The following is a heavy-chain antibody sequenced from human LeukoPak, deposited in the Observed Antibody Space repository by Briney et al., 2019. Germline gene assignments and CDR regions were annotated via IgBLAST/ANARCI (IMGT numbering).Heavy chain of an antibody. CDR1: GGSISSYY. J-gene: IGHJ4*02. CDR3: ARDPPRLRYFDEYYFDY. V-gene: IGHV4-4*07. Sequence: SETLSLTCTVSGGSISSYYWSRIRQPAGKGLEWIGRIYTSGSTNYNPSLKSRVTMSVDTSKNQFSLKLSSVTAADTAVYYCARDPPRLRYFDEYYFDYWGQGTLVTVSS. CDR2: IYTSGST. D-gene: IGHD3-9*01.